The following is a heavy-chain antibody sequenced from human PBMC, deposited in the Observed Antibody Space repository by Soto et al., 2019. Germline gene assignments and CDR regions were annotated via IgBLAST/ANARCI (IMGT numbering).Heavy chain of an antibody. V-gene: IGHV3-53*01. Sequence: GSLRLSCVATGLPVAGSYMAWVRQARGRGLEWASVICNDVTRYYSQSGEGRFTSSRDTSKNTLYRQMDRLRDEDPAVYYCVRPLPAGQTHARDVGGQGNTVTVSS. CDR2: ICNDVTR. CDR3: VRPLPAGQTHARDV. J-gene: IGHJ6*02. D-gene: IGHD6-25*01. CDR1: GLPVAGSY.